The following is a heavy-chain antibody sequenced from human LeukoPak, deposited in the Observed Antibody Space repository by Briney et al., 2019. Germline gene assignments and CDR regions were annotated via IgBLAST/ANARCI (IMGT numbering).Heavy chain of an antibody. V-gene: IGHV3-43*02. J-gene: IGHJ6*03. CDR2: ISGNGGST. CDR1: GFTFEAYA. Sequence: PGGSLRLSCAASGFTFEAYAMHWVRQAPGKGLEWVSLISGNGGSTYYADSVKGRFTISRDNAKNSLYLQMNSLRAEDTAVYYCARDYLGYCSSTSCYYYYYMDVWGKGTTVTVSS. CDR3: ARDYLGYCSSTSCYYYYYMDV. D-gene: IGHD2-2*01.